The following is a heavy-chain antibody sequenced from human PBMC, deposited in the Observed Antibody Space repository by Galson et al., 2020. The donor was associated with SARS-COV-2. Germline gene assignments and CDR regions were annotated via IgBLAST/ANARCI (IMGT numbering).Heavy chain of an antibody. D-gene: IGHD1-26*01. CDR2: IDTAGSST. J-gene: IGHJ4*02. V-gene: IGHV3-74*01. CDR3: ARGYSGTYRIDY. Sequence: TGGSLRLSCAASGFTFSSYWMHWVRQAPGKGLQWVSRIDTAGSSTNYADSVKGRFTISRDNAKSTLYLQMNSLRAEDTAVYYCARGYSGTYRIDYWGQGTLVTVSS. CDR1: GFTFSSYW.